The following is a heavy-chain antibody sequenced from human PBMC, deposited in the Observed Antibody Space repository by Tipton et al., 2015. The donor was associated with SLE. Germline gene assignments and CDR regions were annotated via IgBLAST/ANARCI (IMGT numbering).Heavy chain of an antibody. CDR2: TNHSGST. D-gene: IGHD3-3*01. V-gene: IGHV4-34*01. CDR1: GGSFSGYY. J-gene: IGHJ4*02. Sequence: TLSLTCAVYGGSFSGYYWSWIRQPPGKGLEWIGETNHSGSTKYNPSLKSRVTISVDTSKNQFSLKLSFVTAADTAVYYCARGSYDFWSGYYLFFDYWGQGTLVTVSS. CDR3: ARGSYDFWSGYYLFFDY.